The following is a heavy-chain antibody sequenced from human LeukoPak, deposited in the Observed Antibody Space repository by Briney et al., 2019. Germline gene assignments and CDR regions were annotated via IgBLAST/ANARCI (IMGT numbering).Heavy chain of an antibody. Sequence: QTGGSLRLSCAASGLTFSSYWMSWVRQDPGNGLEWVANINQDGSEKCYVDSVKGRFTISRDNTKNSLYLQMNSLRVEDTAVYHCARLRGYSYGFDYCGQGTLVTVSS. CDR1: GLTFSSYW. D-gene: IGHD5-18*01. J-gene: IGHJ4*02. CDR2: INQDGSEK. CDR3: ARLRGYSYGFDY. V-gene: IGHV3-7*04.